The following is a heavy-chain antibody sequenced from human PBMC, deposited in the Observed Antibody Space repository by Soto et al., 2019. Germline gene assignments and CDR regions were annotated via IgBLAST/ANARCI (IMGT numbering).Heavy chain of an antibody. J-gene: IGHJ4*02. Sequence: VQLVESGGGLVTPGGSLRLSCAASGFTFSDYYMGWVRQAPGKGLEWVSTISGSGANTHYADSVKGRFSISRDNSKNTLYIQMNSLRAEDTAVYYCAKDYGSSRYFFDYWGQGALVTVSS. CDR3: AKDYGSSRYFFDY. V-gene: IGHV3-23*04. D-gene: IGHD6-19*01. CDR2: ISGSGANT. CDR1: GFTFSDYY.